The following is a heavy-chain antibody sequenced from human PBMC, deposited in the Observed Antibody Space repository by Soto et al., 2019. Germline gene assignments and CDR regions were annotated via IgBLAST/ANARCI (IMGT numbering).Heavy chain of an antibody. D-gene: IGHD3-10*01. Sequence: QVQLVQSGAEVKKPGASVKVSCKASGYTFTSYGISWVRQAPGQGLEWMGWISAYNGNTNYARKLQGRVTMTTDTSTSTAYMELRSLRSDDTAVYYCASSNYYGSGSLSYYYYYGMDVWGQGTTVTVSS. CDR3: ASSNYYGSGSLSYYYYYGMDV. CDR1: GYTFTSYG. CDR2: ISAYNGNT. J-gene: IGHJ6*02. V-gene: IGHV1-18*01.